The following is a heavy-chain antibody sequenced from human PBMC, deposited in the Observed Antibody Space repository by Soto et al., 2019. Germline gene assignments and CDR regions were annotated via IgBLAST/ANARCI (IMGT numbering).Heavy chain of an antibody. Sequence: GSLRLSCAASGFTFSSYAMSWVRQAPGKGLEWVSRINSDGSSTSYMDSVEGRFTISRDNAKNTLYLQMNSLRAEDTAVYYCARDLQYCSGGTCHPPRGMDVWGQGTTVTVSS. CDR3: ARDLQYCSGGTCHPPRGMDV. V-gene: IGHV3-74*01. CDR1: GFTFSSYA. J-gene: IGHJ6*02. CDR2: INSDGSST. D-gene: IGHD2-15*01.